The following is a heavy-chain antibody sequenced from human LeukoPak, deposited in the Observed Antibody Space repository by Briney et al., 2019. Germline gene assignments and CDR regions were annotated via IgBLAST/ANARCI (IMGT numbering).Heavy chain of an antibody. CDR2: ISGSGGST. CDR3: AKPRGIRLGELSFPDY. Sequence: LAGGSLRLSCAASGFTFSSYAMSWVRQAPGKGLEWVSAISGSGGSTYYADSVKGRFTISRDNSKNTLYLQMNSLRAEDTAVYYCAKPRGIRLGELSFPDYWGQGTLVTVSS. J-gene: IGHJ4*02. CDR1: GFTFSSYA. D-gene: IGHD3-16*02. V-gene: IGHV3-23*01.